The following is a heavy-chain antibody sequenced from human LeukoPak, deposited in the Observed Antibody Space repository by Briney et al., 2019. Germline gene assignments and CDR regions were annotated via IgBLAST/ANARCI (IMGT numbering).Heavy chain of an antibody. Sequence: PGGSLRLSCAASGFTFSSYSMNWVRQAPGKGLEWVSSISSNIIYVFYADSMKGRFTISRDNAKNSLSLQMNSLRAEDTAVYYCARDQVDRIWYFDYWGQGTLATVSS. CDR1: GFTFSSYS. CDR3: ARDQVDRIWYFDY. J-gene: IGHJ4*02. D-gene: IGHD1-14*01. V-gene: IGHV3-21*01. CDR2: ISSNIIYV.